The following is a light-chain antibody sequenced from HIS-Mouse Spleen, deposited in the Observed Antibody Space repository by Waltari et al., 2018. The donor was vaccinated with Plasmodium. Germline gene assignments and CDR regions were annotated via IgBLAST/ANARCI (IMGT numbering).Light chain of an antibody. CDR2: GNS. V-gene: IGLV1-40*01. J-gene: IGLJ3*02. Sequence: SVLTQPPSVSGAPGQRVTSSCTGSSHNIGAGYDVTWYQQLPGTAPKLLIYGNSNRPSGVPDRFSGSKSGTSASLAITGLQAEDEADYYCQSYDSSLSGWVFGGGTKLTVL. CDR1: SHNIGAGYD. CDR3: QSYDSSLSGWV.